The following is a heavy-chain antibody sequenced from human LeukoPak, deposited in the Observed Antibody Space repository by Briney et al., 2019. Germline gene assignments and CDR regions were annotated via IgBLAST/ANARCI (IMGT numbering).Heavy chain of an antibody. V-gene: IGHV1-8*03. CDR3: ARNYLGLGI. Sequence: ASVKVSCKASGYTFTSYDIVWVRQATGQGLEWMGWMNTNSGHAVCAQKFQGRITLTRDTSISTAYMELTSLTSEDTAFYYCARNYLGLGIWGQGTMVTVSS. J-gene: IGHJ3*02. CDR2: MNTNSGHA. CDR1: GYTFTSYD. D-gene: IGHD5-24*01.